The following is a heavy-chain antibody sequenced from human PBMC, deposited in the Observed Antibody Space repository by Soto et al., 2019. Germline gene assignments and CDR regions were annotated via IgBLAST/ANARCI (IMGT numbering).Heavy chain of an antibody. J-gene: IGHJ5*02. V-gene: IGHV1-69*12. CDR3: ARVIPSSSGTYNWFDP. CDR2: IIPIFGTA. CDR1: GGTFSSYA. D-gene: IGHD6-19*01. Sequence: QVQLVQSGAEVKKPGSSVKVSCKASGGTFSSYAISWVRQVPGQGLEWMGGIIPIFGTANYAQKFQGRVTITADESTSTAYMELSSLRSEDTAVYYCARVIPSSSGTYNWFDPWGQGTLVTVSS.